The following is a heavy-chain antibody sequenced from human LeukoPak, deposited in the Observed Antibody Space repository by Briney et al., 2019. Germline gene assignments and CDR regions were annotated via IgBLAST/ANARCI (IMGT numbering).Heavy chain of an antibody. J-gene: IGHJ2*01. D-gene: IGHD1-26*01. V-gene: IGHV4-31*03. CDR2: IYYSGST. CDR1: GGSISSGGYY. CDR3: ARALGVGATEWYFDL. Sequence: SETLSLTCTVSGGSISSGGYYWSWIRQHPGKGLEWLGYIYYSGSTYYNPPLKSRVTISVDTSKNQFSLKMSSVTAADTAVYYCARALGVGATEWYFDLWGRGTLVTVSS.